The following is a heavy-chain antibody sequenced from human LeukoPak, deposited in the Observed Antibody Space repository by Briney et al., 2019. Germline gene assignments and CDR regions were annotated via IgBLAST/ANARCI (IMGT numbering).Heavy chain of an antibody. CDR1: GASIRSSPYY. CDR3: ARQYSSGWYRAFDY. V-gene: IGHV4-39*01. D-gene: IGHD6-19*01. Sequence: SETLSLTCTVSGASIRSSPYYWAWIRQPPGKGLEWIGSISYSGTTYYNPSLKSRVTISVDTSKNQFSLKLSSVTAADTAVYYCARQYSSGWYRAFDYWGQGTLVTVSS. CDR2: ISYSGTT. J-gene: IGHJ4*02.